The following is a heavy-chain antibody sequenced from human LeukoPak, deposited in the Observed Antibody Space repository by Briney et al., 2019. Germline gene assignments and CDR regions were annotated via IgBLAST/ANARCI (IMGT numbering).Heavy chain of an antibody. CDR2: ISPSSEII. J-gene: IGHJ4*02. Sequence: TGGPLRLSCTAAGFTFSTYSMNGLRQAPGKGLEWVSHISPSSEIISYAGSVKGRFTLSRDNAKNSLYLQMNSLRAEDMAVYYCARDKDWAFDYWGQGTLVPVSS. CDR3: ARDKDWAFDY. V-gene: IGHV3-48*01. CDR1: GFTFSTYS. D-gene: IGHD3-9*01.